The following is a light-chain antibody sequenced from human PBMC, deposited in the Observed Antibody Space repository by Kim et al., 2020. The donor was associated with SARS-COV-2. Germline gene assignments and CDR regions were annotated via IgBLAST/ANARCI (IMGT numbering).Light chain of an antibody. V-gene: IGLV3-21*04. CDR1: TSGSTS. CDR3: QVWDSSSDHRV. CDR2: YDS. J-gene: IGLJ3*02. Sequence: PGKTAQPSVGGTTSGSTSVHWYRQRPGQAPVLVIYYDSHRPSGIPERFSCSDSGNTATLTTSRVEAGDEADYYCQVWDSSSDHRVFGGGTKLTVL.